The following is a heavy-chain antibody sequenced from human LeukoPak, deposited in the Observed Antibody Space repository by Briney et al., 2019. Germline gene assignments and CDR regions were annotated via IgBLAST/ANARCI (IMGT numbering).Heavy chain of an antibody. J-gene: IGHJ4*02. CDR3: ARGGSSSSPTRFDY. CDR2: ISSSSSYI. D-gene: IGHD6-6*01. Sequence: PGGSLRLSCAASGFTFSSYSMNWVRQAPGKGLEWVSSISSSSSYIYYADSVKGRFTISRDNAKNSLYLQMNSLRAEDTAVYYCARGGSSSSPTRFDYWGQGTLVTVSS. V-gene: IGHV3-21*01. CDR1: GFTFSSYS.